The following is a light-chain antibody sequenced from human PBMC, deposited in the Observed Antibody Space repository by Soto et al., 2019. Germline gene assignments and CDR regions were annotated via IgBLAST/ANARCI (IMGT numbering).Light chain of an antibody. CDR1: RSDIGDSNF. CDR3: ASFRSGTLLV. V-gene: IGLV2-14*01. CDR2: EVN. Sequence: QSLLTQPASVSGSPGQSVTISCTGPRSDIGDSNFISWYQHSPGKAPRLLIYEVNNRPSGVSKRFSGSKAGNTASLTISGLLDDDEADYFCASFRSGTLLVLGSRTKVTVL. J-gene: IGLJ1*01.